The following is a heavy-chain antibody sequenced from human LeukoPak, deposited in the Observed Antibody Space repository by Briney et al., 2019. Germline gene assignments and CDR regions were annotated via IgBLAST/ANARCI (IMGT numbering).Heavy chain of an antibody. CDR2: IHYSGST. D-gene: IGHD3-22*01. CDR1: GGSIRTYY. CDR3: ARPLISTSRYTFDF. V-gene: IGHV4-59*08. J-gene: IGHJ4*02. Sequence: SETLSLTCTVSGGSIRTYYWSWIRQPPGKGLEWIGYIHYSGSTSYNPSLKSRVTISEDTSKNQFSLKLSSVTAADTAVYYCARPLISTSRYTFDFWGQGTLVTVSS.